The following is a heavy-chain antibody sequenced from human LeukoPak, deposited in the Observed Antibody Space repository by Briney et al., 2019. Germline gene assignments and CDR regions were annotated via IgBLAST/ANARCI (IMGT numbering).Heavy chain of an antibody. J-gene: IGHJ3*01. V-gene: IGHV3-21*01. CDR2: IRSSISYT. CDR3: ARGGSPPEALGDTFDV. D-gene: IGHD1-26*01. CDR1: GFTFSSYS. Sequence: GGSLRLSCAASGFTFSSYSMNWVRQAPGKGLEWVSSIRSSISYTYYADSVKGRFTISRDNAKNSLYLQMNSLTAEDTAVYYCARGGSPPEALGDTFDVWGQGTLVTVSS.